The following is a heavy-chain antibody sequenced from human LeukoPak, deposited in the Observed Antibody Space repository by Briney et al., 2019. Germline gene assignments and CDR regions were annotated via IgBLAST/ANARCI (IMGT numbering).Heavy chain of an antibody. CDR1: GGSFSGYY. CDR2: INHSGST. Sequence: SETLSFTCAVYGGSFSGYYWSWIRQPPGKGLEWIGEINHSGSTNYNPSLKSRVTISVDTSKNQFSLKLSSVTAADTAVYYCARTYANWFDPWGQGTLVTVPS. CDR3: ARTYANWFDP. J-gene: IGHJ5*02. V-gene: IGHV4-34*01.